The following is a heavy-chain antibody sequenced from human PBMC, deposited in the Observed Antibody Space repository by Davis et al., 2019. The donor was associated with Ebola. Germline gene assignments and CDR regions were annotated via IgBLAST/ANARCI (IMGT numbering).Heavy chain of an antibody. J-gene: IGHJ4*02. CDR3: AEGGTNNFLGAN. D-gene: IGHD2-8*01. CDR1: GFTFSLTD. CDR2: ISACGADI. V-gene: IGHV3-23*01. Sequence: GESLKISCAASGFTFSLTDMNWFRQAPGGGLEWVSGISACGADIKYADSVRGRFSISRDDSKNTLYLQMDSLRAEDTAVFYCAEGGTNNFLGANWGQGTLVTVSS.